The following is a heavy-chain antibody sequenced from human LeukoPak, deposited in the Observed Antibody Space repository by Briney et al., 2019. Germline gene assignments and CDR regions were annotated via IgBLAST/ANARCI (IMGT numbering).Heavy chain of an antibody. V-gene: IGHV1-2*06. Sequence: ASVKVSCKASGYTFTGYYMHWVRQAPGQGLEWMGRINPNSGGTNYAQKFQGRVTMTRDTAISTAYMELSRLSSEDTAVYYCAPPKPNYVDYSGRFDYWGKGTLVTVSS. CDR1: GYTFTGYY. CDR2: INPNSGGT. D-gene: IGHD4-17*01. CDR3: APPKPNYVDYSGRFDY. J-gene: IGHJ4*02.